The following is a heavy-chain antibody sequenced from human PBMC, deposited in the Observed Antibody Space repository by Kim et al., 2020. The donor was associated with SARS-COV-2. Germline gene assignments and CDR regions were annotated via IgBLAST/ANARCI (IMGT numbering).Heavy chain of an antibody. Sequence: GGSLRLSCAASGFTFNDYWIDWVLQAPGKGLVWVSRISSDGSSTNYADSVKGRFTMSRDNAENTVYLQMNSLRAEDTAVYYCARGFFRNGFDVWGQGTTVTVSS. CDR2: ISSDGSST. J-gene: IGHJ6*02. CDR1: GFTFNDYW. CDR3: ARGFFRNGFDV. D-gene: IGHD3-3*01. V-gene: IGHV3-74*01.